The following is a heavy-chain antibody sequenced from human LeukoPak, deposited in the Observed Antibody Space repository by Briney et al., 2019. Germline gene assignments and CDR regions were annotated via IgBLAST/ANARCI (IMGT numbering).Heavy chain of an antibody. J-gene: IGHJ4*02. D-gene: IGHD3-9*01. CDR1: GFTFSSYA. CDR2: ISGSGGST. CDR3: ANGCDILTGYYTGGYFDY. Sequence: GGSLRLSCAASGFTFSSYAMSWVRQAPGKGLEWVSAISGSGGSTYYADSVKGRFTISRDNSKNTLYLQMNSLRAEDTAVYYCANGCDILTGYYTGGYFDYWGQGTLVTVSS. V-gene: IGHV3-23*01.